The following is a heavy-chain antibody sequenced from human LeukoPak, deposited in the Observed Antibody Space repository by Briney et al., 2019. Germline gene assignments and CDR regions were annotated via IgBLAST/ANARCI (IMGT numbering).Heavy chain of an antibody. CDR2: IWYDGSNK. CDR1: GFTFSSYG. CDR3: AKDSGSAYYDYVWGSCDY. D-gene: IGHD3-16*01. J-gene: IGHJ4*02. V-gene: IGHV3-33*06. Sequence: GGSLRLSCAASGFTFSSYGMHWVRQAPGKGLEWVAVIWYDGSNKYYADSVKGRFTISRDNSKNTLYLQMNSLRAEHTAVYYCAKDSGSAYYDYVWGSCDYWGQGTLVTVSS.